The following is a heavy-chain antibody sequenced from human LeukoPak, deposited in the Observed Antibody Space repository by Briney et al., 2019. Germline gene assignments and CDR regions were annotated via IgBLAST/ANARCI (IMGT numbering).Heavy chain of an antibody. V-gene: IGHV3-23*01. D-gene: IGHD3-3*01. CDR2: ISIRGGDT. Sequence: GGSLRLSCVASGFIFSNYAMNWVRQAPGKGLVWVSSISIRGGDTYYADSVRGRFSISRDNSRNMLFLQMNSLRIDDTAVYYCAVADVLQWSSHAGNWGQGTLVTVSS. CDR1: GFIFSNYA. J-gene: IGHJ4*02. CDR3: AVADVLQWSSHAGN.